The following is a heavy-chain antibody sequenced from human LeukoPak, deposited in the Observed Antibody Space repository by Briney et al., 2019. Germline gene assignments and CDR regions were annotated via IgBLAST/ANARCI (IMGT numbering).Heavy chain of an antibody. CDR3: ARRRSAGTIWFDP. Sequence: GASVKVSCKASGYTFTSYHITWVRQAPGQGLEWMGWISGYNGNTNYAQKFQGRVSMTTDTSTSTAYMELRSLRSDDTAVYYCARRRSAGTIWFDPWGQGTLVTVSS. CDR2: ISGYNGNT. V-gene: IGHV1-18*01. J-gene: IGHJ5*02. D-gene: IGHD6-13*01. CDR1: GYTFTSYH.